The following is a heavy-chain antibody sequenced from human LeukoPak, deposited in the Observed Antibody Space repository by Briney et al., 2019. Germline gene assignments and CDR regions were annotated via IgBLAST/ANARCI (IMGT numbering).Heavy chain of an antibody. CDR1: GFTFSSYW. D-gene: IGHD3-22*01. J-gene: IGHJ4*02. CDR3: AGDYYDSSGYYFL. CDR2: INSDGSST. Sequence: GGSLRLSCAASGFTFSSYWMHWVRQAPGKGLVWVSRINSDGSSTYYADSVKGRFTISRDNSKNTLYLQMNSLRAEDTAVYYCAGDYYDSSGYYFLWGQGTLVTVSS. V-gene: IGHV3-74*01.